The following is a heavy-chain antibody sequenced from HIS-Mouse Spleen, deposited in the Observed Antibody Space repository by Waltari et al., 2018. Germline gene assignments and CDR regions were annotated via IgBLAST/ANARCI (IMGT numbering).Heavy chain of an antibody. Sequence: ELQLVESGGGWIQPGGSLRLSCAASASTVSSNYLSWARQGPGKGLEWVSVIYGGGSTYYADSVKGRFTISRDNSKNTLYLQMNSLRAEDTAVYYCARDTVIAARSYGMDVWGQGTTVTVSS. V-gene: IGHV3-53*01. D-gene: IGHD6-6*01. CDR1: ASTVSSNY. J-gene: IGHJ6*02. CDR3: ARDTVIAARSYGMDV. CDR2: IYGGGST.